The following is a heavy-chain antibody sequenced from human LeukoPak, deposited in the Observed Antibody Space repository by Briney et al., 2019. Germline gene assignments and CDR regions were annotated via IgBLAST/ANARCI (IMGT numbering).Heavy chain of an antibody. CDR3: ARDLIDYTTYVNY. D-gene: IGHD4-11*01. J-gene: IGHJ4*02. CDR2: IYYSGST. Sequence: SETLSLTCTVSGGSISTRCCYWVWMRQPPGREREWIGSIYYSGSTYYNQSLKSPVTISVDTSKNQFSLKLSSVTAADTAVYYCARDLIDYTTYVNYWGQGTLVTFSS. V-gene: IGHV4-39*07. CDR1: GGSISTRCCY.